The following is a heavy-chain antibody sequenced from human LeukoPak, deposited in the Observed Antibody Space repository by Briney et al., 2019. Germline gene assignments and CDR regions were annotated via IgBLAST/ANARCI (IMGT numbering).Heavy chain of an antibody. V-gene: IGHV4-38-2*02. CDR2: VYHSGST. J-gene: IGHJ4*02. CDR1: DYSISSGYY. Sequence: PSETLSLTCTVSDYSISSGYYWGWIRQPPGKGLEWIACVYHSGSTYYNPSLKSRVTMSVDTSRNQFSLKLSSVTAADTAVYYCARDLVTAIPGYFDYWGQGTLVTVSS. CDR3: ARDLVTAIPGYFDY. D-gene: IGHD2-21*02.